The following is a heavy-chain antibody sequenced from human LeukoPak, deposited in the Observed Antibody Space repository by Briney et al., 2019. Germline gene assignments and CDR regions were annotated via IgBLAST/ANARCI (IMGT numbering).Heavy chain of an antibody. V-gene: IGHV3-23*01. J-gene: IGHJ6*02. CDR1: GFTFSSDA. D-gene: IGHD5-18*01. CDR3: ARDQLWLRVYYYYGMDV. CDR2: ISGSGGST. Sequence: GGSLRLSCAASGFTFSSDAMSWVRQAPGKGLEWVSGISGSGGSTYYADSVKGRFTISRDNAKNSLYLQMNSLRAEDTAVYYCARDQLWLRVYYYYGMDVWGQGTTVTVSS.